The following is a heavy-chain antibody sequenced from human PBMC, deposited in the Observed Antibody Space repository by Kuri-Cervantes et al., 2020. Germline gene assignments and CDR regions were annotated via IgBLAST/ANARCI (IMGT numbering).Heavy chain of an antibody. J-gene: IGHJ5*02. CDR2: INPSGGST. V-gene: IGHV1-46*01. CDR1: GGTFSSYA. CDR3: ARDRQWSLPYYGSGSSAGKFDP. D-gene: IGHD3-10*01. Sequence: ASVKVSCKASGGTFSSYAISWVRQAPGQGLEWMGIINPSGGSTSYAQKFQGRVAMTRDTSTSTVYMELSSLRSEDTAVYYCARDRQWSLPYYGSGSSAGKFDPWGQGTLVTVSS.